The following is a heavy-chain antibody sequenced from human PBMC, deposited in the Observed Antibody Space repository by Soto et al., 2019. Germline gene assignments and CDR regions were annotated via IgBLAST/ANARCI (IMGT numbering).Heavy chain of an antibody. CDR2: ISGSGGRT. Sequence: GGSLRLSCAASGFTFSSYAMSWVSQAPGKGREWVSAISGSGGRTYYAYSVKGRFTIYRDTSKNTLYLQMNRPRAEDTAVYYWAKDSLGLAGAPDSYFDYWGQGTLVTVSS. J-gene: IGHJ4*02. D-gene: IGHD6-19*01. V-gene: IGHV3-23*01. CDR1: GFTFSSYA. CDR3: AKDSLGLAGAPDSYFDY.